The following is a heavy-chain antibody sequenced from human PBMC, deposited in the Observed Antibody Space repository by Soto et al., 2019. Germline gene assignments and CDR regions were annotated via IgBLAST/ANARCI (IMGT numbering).Heavy chain of an antibody. CDR3: AKDPWGSGWQIADDAFDI. J-gene: IGHJ3*02. CDR2: ISGSGGST. D-gene: IGHD6-19*01. Sequence: GGSLRLSCAASGFTFSSYAMSWVRQAPGKGLEWVSAISGSGGSTYYADSVKGRFTISRDNSKNTLYLQMNSLRAEDTAVYYCAKDPWGSGWQIADDAFDIWGQGTMVTVSS. CDR1: GFTFSSYA. V-gene: IGHV3-23*01.